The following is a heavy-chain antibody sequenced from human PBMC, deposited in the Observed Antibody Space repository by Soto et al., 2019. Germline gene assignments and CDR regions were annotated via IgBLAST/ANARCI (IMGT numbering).Heavy chain of an antibody. J-gene: IGHJ1*01. D-gene: IGHD3-3*01. CDR3: ERGGGTILAPLP. Sequence: SSVKVSCKASGYTFTGYFMHWVRQAPGQGLEWMGWINPNSGATKYAQKFQTRVTLSRDTSISKAYLQLSGLRSDDTAVYYCERGGGTILAPLPWGQGAMVTVSS. V-gene: IGHV1-2*02. CDR2: INPNSGAT. CDR1: GYTFTGYF.